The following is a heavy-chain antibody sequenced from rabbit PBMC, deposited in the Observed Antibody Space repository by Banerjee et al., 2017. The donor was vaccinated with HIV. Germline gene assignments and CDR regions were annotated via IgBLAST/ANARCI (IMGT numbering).Heavy chain of an antibody. CDR2: IDPIFNNT. D-gene: IGHD1-1*01. V-gene: IGHV1S45*01. J-gene: IGHJ4*01. CDR1: GFSFSNKYV. Sequence: QEQLEESGGDLVKPGASLTLTCTASGFSFSNKYVMCWVRQAPGKGLEWIGYIDPIFNNTYYASWVNGRFTISSHNAQNTLYLQLNSLTTADTATYFCVRDFPYSSSIGLWGPGTLVTVS. CDR3: VRDFPYSSSIGL.